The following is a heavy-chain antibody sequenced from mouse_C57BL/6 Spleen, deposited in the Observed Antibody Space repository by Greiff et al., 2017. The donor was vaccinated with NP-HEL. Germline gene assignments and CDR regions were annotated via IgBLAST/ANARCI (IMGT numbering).Heavy chain of an antibody. Sequence: VQLQQPGAELVRPGASVKLSCKASGYTFTSYWMHWVKQRPGQGLEWIGAIYPGSSGTSSNQKFKGKAKLTADKSASTAYMQLSSLTNEDSAVYYCARPGDSDWGDFDGWGTGTTVTVYS. V-gene: IGHV1-5*01. J-gene: IGHJ1*03. CDR2: IYPGSSGT. CDR1: GYTFTSYW. D-gene: IGHD2-12*01. CDR3: ARPGDSDWGDFDG.